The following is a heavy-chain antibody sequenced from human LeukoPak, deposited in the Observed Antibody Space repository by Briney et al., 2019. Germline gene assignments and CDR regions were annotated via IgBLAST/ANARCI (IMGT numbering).Heavy chain of an antibody. CDR3: ARDGRFGEVPQHDY. CDR1: GFTFSSYS. J-gene: IGHJ4*02. D-gene: IGHD3-10*01. Sequence: GRSLRLSCAASGFTFSSYSMNWVRQAPGKGLEWVSSISSSSSYIYYADSVKGRFTISRDNAKNSLYLQMNSLRAEDTAVYYCARDGRFGEVPQHDYWGPGTLVTVSS. V-gene: IGHV3-21*01. CDR2: ISSSSSYI.